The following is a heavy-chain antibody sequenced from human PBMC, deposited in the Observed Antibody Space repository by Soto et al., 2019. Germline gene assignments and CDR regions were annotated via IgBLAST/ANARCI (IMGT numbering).Heavy chain of an antibody. D-gene: IGHD1-26*01. J-gene: IGHJ6*02. V-gene: IGHV3-7*03. CDR2: IRQDAREK. Sequence: PGGSLRLSCAASGFTFRSHWMTWVRQAPGKGLEWVASIRQDAREKFYVDAVKGRFTVSRDDANDSLFLQMNNLRVDDTAVYYCGEGEASPTIGQRPWVGGMDVWGQGTTVTVSS. CDR3: GEGEASPTIGQRPWVGGMDV. CDR1: GFTFRSHW.